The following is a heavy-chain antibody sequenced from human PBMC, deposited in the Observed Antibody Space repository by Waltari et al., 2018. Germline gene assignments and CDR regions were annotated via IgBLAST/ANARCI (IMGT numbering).Heavy chain of an antibody. Sequence: EVQLVESGGGLVQPGGSLRLSCAASGFRFSDHYMDWVRQAPGKGLEWVGRTTNKANSYTTEYAASVKGRFTSSRDDSKNLLYLQMNSLQTEDTAVYYCAREWGRILDCWGQGTLVTVSS. CDR3: AREWGRILDC. CDR1: GFRFSDHY. J-gene: IGHJ4*02. CDR2: TTNKANSYTT. D-gene: IGHD7-27*01. V-gene: IGHV3-72*01.